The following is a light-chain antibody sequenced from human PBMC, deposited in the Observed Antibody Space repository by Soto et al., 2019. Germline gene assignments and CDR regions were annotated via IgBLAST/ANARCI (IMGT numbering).Light chain of an antibody. CDR3: QQYDSYSYT. V-gene: IGKV1-5*03. Sequence: DIQMTQSPSTLSASVGDRATITCRASQSVSTSLAWYQQKPGKAPKILIFKASTLESGVPSRFSGSGSGTEFTLTISSLQPDDFATYYCQQYDSYSYTFGQGTKVEIK. CDR1: QSVSTS. J-gene: IGKJ2*01. CDR2: KAS.